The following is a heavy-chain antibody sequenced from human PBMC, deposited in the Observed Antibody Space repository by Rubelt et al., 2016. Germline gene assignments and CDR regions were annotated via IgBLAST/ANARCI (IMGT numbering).Heavy chain of an antibody. CDR1: GFTFTTYW. D-gene: IGHD1-7*01. CDR2: ISPDGRTT. CDR3: AGYSWNYPLDY. J-gene: IGHJ4*02. V-gene: IGHV3-74*01. Sequence: EVQLVESGGGLVQPGGSLRLSCAASGFTFTTYWMHWVRHDQTKWLVWLSRISPDGRTTNSADPVKGLHTLSRNNHRNTRCVQMNSLGAEDTAVDYCAGYSWNYPLDYWGQATQVTVSS.